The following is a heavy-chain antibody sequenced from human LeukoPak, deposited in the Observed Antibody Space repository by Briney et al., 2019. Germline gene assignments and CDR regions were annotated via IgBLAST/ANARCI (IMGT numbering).Heavy chain of an antibody. CDR1: GGTFSSYA. D-gene: IGHD3-3*01. V-gene: IGHV1-8*02. CDR2: MNPNSGNT. CDR3: ARGVSDFWSGYPLDY. J-gene: IGHJ4*02. Sequence: ASVKVSCKASGGTFSSYAISWVRQATGQGLEWMGWMNPNSGNTGYAQKFQGRVTMTRNTSISTAYMELSSLRSEDTAVYYCARGVSDFWSGYPLDYWGQGTLVTVSS.